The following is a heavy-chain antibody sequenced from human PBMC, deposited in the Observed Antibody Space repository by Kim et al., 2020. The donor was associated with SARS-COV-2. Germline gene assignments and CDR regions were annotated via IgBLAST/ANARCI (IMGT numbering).Heavy chain of an antibody. CDR1: GGSISSGGYY. CDR2: IYYSGST. J-gene: IGHJ6*02. Sequence: SETLSLTCTVSGGSISSGGYYWSWIRQHPGKGLEWIGYIYYSGSTYYNPSLKSRVTISVDTSKNQFSLKLSSVTAADTAVYYCARERVGIVATGYGMDVWGQGTTVTVSS. CDR3: ARERVGIVATGYGMDV. D-gene: IGHD5-12*01. V-gene: IGHV4-31*03.